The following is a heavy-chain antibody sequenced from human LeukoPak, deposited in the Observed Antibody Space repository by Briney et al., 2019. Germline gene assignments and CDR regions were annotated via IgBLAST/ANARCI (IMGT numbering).Heavy chain of an antibody. V-gene: IGHV3-30-3*01. CDR2: VSYDGGNK. CDR3: ARALVPATPLHDAFDI. Sequence: GRSLRLSCAASRFIFSNYAMHWVRRAPGKGLEWVAVVSYDGGNKYYADSVKGRFTISRDNSKNTLFLQVDSLRVEDTAVYHCARALVPATPLHDAFDIWGQGTMVTVSS. D-gene: IGHD2-15*01. J-gene: IGHJ3*02. CDR1: RFIFSNYA.